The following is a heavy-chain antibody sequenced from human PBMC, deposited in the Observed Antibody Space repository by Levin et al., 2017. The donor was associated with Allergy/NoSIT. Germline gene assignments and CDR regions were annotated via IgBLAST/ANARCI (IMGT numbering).Heavy chain of an antibody. CDR2: ISAYNGNT. CDR3: ARDQRQLVLGDAFDI. V-gene: IGHV1-18*01. J-gene: IGHJ3*02. D-gene: IGHD6-13*01. Sequence: GGSLRLSCKASGYTFTSYGISWVRQAPGQGLEWMGWISAYNGNTNYAQKLQGRVTMTTDTSTSTAYMELRSLRSDDTAVYYCARDQRQLVLGDAFDIWGQGTMVTVSS. CDR1: GYTFTSYG.